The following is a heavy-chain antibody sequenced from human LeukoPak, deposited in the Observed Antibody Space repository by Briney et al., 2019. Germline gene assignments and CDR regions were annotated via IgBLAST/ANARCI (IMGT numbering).Heavy chain of an antibody. CDR1: GGTFSSYA. J-gene: IGHJ4*02. CDR2: IIPIFGTA. V-gene: IGHV1-69*13. Sequence: SVKVSCKASGGTFSSYAISWVRQAPGQGLEWMGGIIPIFGTANYAQKFQGRVTITADESTSTAYMELSGLRSEDTAVYYCARDLVRAPYEPWDDYWGQGTLVTVSS. CDR3: ARDLVRAPYEPWDDY. D-gene: IGHD5-12*01.